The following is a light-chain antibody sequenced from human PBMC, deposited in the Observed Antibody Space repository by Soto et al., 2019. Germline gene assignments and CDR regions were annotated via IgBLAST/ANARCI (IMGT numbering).Light chain of an antibody. CDR1: QSVNNNY. J-gene: IGKJ3*01. V-gene: IGKV3-20*01. Sequence: EIVLMQSPGTLSLSPGEVATLSCRASQSVNNNYLAWYQQRPGQAPTVLIFDTSRRATGVPDRFSGSGSGTDFTRRISRVEPDDFAVYYCQQYGSSQFTFGPGTKVNIK. CDR3: QQYGSSQFT. CDR2: DTS.